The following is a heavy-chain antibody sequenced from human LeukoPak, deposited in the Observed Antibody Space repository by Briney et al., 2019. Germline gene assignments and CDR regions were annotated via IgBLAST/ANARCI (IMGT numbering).Heavy chain of an antibody. D-gene: IGHD6-13*01. V-gene: IGHV4-59*01. CDR2: IYYSGST. CDR3: ARVRQQVVHDAFDI. J-gene: IGHJ3*02. CDR1: GGSMSSYY. Sequence: SETLSLTCTVSGGSMSSYYWGWIRQPPGKGLEWIGYIYYSGSTNYNPSLKSRVTISVDTSKNLFSLKLSSVTAADTAVYYCARVRQQVVHDAFDIWGQGTRVIVSS.